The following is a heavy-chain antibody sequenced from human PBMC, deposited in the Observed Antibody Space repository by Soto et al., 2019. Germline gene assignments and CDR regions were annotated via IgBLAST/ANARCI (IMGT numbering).Heavy chain of an antibody. V-gene: IGHV4-59*01. CDR1: GGSISSYY. D-gene: IGHD2-2*01. J-gene: IGHJ5*02. CDR3: ARHLVPAAIVPRTFGWFDP. Sequence: SETLSLTCTVSGGSISSYYWSWIRQPPGKGLEWIGYIYYSGSTNYNPSLKSRVTISVDTSKNQFSLKLSSVTAADTAVYYCARHLVPAAIVPRTFGWFDPWGQGTLVTVSS. CDR2: IYYSGST.